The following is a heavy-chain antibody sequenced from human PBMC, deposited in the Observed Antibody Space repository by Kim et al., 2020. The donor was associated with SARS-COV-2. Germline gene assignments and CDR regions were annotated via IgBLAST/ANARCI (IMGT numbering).Heavy chain of an antibody. J-gene: IGHJ4*02. Sequence: YVDSVKGPFTKSRDNAKNSLYLQMSSLRTEDTGIYYCAALDSVQVPGGIWGQGTLVTVSS. D-gene: IGHD3-10*01. V-gene: IGHV3-7*01. CDR3: AALDSVQVPGGI.